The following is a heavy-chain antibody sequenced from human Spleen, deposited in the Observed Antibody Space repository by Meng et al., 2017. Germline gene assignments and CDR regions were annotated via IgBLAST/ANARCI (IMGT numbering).Heavy chain of an antibody. V-gene: IGHV1-18*01. J-gene: IGHJ4*02. CDR2: INTYNGKT. CDR3: ARDEDISAAGYLLGDF. D-gene: IGHD6-13*01. CDR1: GYTLSSDG. Sequence: QGQLVRSGAEVKKPGASVKVSCEASGYTLSSDGFSWVRQAPGQGLEWLGWINTYNGKTDYAQKFQGRITMTTDTFTSTAYMELSGLRSDDTAVYYCARDEDISAAGYLLGDFWGQGTLVTVSS.